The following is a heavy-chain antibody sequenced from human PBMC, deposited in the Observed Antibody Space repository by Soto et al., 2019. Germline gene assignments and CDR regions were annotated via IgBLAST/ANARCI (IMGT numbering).Heavy chain of an antibody. CDR2: IYYSGST. D-gene: IGHD6-25*01. CDR3: ARSLSTSAYYYYGLDV. Sequence: QVQLQESGPGLVKPSETLSLTCVVSGGSISGSYWSWIRQPPGKGLEWIGYIYYSGSTSYNPSLTSRVTISVDTSKNQVSLEVTSVTAADTAVYYCARSLSTSAYYYYGLDVWGQGTTATVSS. CDR1: GGSISGSY. V-gene: IGHV4-59*01. J-gene: IGHJ6*02.